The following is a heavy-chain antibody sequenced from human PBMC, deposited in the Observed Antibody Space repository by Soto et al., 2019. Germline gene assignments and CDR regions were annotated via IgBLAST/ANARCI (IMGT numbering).Heavy chain of an antibody. D-gene: IGHD6-19*01. J-gene: IGHJ5*02. V-gene: IGHV1-69*01. CDR1: GDIFSTYG. Sequence: QVQLVQSGAEVKRPGSSVKVSCKTSGDIFSTYGTSWVRQAPGQGLDWMGWIIPIFGTADYAQKFQDRVTITADESTSTVYMELSSLRSDDPAVYYCARGETQLPHPYSSGPGFDPWGQATLVTVSS. CDR2: IIPIFGTA. CDR3: ARGETQLPHPYSSGPGFDP.